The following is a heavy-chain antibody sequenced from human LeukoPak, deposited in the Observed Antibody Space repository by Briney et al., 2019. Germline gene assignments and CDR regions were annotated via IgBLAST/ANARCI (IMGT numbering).Heavy chain of an antibody. D-gene: IGHD3-22*01. V-gene: IGHV1-69*01. CDR3: ARLPDYYDSSGRNDY. CDR1: GGTFSSYA. CDR2: IIPIFGTA. Sequence: GGSLRLSCAASGGTFSSYAISWVRQAPGQGLEWMGGIIPIFGTANYAQKFQGRVTITADESTSTAYMELSSLRSEDTAVYYCARLPDYYDSSGRNDYWGQGTLVTVSS. J-gene: IGHJ4*02.